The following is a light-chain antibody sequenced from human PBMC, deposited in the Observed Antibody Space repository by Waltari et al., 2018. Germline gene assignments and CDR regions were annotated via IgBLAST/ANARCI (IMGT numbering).Light chain of an antibody. CDR2: NTD. Sequence: QTVVTQEPSFSVSPGGTVTLTCGLPSGSVPTNHYASWYRQTPGQAPRTLIHNTDTRSSGVPDRFSGSILGNKAALTITGAQADDESDYYCVLYMGSVVFGGGTKLTVL. J-gene: IGLJ3*02. CDR1: SGSVPTNHY. CDR3: VLYMGSVV. V-gene: IGLV8-61*01.